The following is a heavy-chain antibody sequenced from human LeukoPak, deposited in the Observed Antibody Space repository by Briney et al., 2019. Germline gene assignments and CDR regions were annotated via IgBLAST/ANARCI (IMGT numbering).Heavy chain of an antibody. D-gene: IGHD3-3*01. J-gene: IGHJ5*02. CDR2: IIPIFGTA. Sequence: ASVKVSCKASGGSFSSYAISWVRQAPGQGLEWMGGIIPIFGTANYAQKFQGRVTITTDESTSTAYMELSSLRSEDTAVYYCARVRWSGYSTSVNWFDPWGQGTLVTVSS. CDR3: ARVRWSGYSTSVNWFDP. CDR1: GGSFSSYA. V-gene: IGHV1-69*05.